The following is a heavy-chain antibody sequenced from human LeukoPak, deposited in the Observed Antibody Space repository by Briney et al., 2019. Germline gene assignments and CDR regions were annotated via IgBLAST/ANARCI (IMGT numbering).Heavy chain of an antibody. D-gene: IGHD5-24*01. Sequence: SVKVSCKAFGGTFSDYAISWVRQAPGQGLEWVGGFIPVLGTANFARNFQGRVTITTDESTNTAYMELSALRSDDTAVYYCVSDRSDGGYAESNGYPTFDLWGRGTLVTVSS. V-gene: IGHV1-69*05. CDR2: FIPVLGTA. CDR1: GGTFSDYA. J-gene: IGHJ2*01. CDR3: VSDRSDGGYAESNGYPTFDL.